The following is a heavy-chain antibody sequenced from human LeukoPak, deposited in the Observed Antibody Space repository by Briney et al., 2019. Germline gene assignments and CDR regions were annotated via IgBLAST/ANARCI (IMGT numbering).Heavy chain of an antibody. D-gene: IGHD6-19*01. CDR1: GYTFTSYY. CDR3: ARDSGQWLVHGGAFDI. V-gene: IGHV1-46*01. Sequence: ASVTVSCKASGYTFTSYYMHWVRQAPGQGLEWMGIINPSGGSTSYAQKFQGRVTMTRDTSTSTVYMELSSLRSEDTAVYYCARDSGQWLVHGGAFDIWGQGTMVTVSS. J-gene: IGHJ3*02. CDR2: INPSGGST.